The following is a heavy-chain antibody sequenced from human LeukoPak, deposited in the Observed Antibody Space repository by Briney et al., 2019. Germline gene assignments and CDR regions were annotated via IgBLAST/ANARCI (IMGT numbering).Heavy chain of an antibody. CDR3: ARENGWDSSGWYAISNYFDY. V-gene: IGHV4-59*12. Sequence: SETLSLTCTVSGGSISSYYWSWIRQPPGKGLEWIGYIYYSGSTNYNPSLKSRVTISVDTSKNQFSLKLSSVTAADTAVYYCARENGWDSSGWYAISNYFDYWGQGTLVTVSS. CDR2: IYYSGST. J-gene: IGHJ4*02. D-gene: IGHD6-19*01. CDR1: GGSISSYY.